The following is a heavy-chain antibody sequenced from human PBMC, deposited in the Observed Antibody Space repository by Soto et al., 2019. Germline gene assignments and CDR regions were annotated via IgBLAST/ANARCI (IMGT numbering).Heavy chain of an antibody. V-gene: IGHV1-3*01. J-gene: IGHJ4*02. CDR3: ARGPGGPDGPGDY. CDR1: GYTFTSYA. Sequence: ASVKVSCKASGYTFTSYAIEWVRQAPGQRLEWLGWINAGNGNRKYSQRFQGRVTITRDTSASTAYMELSSLRSEDTAVYYCARGPGGPDGPGDYWGQGTLVTVSS. D-gene: IGHD2-15*01. CDR2: INAGNGNR.